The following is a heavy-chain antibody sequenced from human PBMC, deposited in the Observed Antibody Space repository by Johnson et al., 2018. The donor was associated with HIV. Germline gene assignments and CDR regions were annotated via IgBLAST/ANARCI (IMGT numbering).Heavy chain of an antibody. D-gene: IGHD4-17*01. Sequence: QVQLVESGGGVVQPGGSLRLSCAASGFTFSDYYMNWIRQAPGKGLEWVASYADSVKGRFTISRDNAKNTLYLQMNSLRAEDTAVYYCAKDCGDYGANLGAFDVWGQGTMVTVSS. CDR1: GFTFSDYY. J-gene: IGHJ3*01. V-gene: IGHV3-11*06. CDR3: AKDCGDYGANLGAFDV.